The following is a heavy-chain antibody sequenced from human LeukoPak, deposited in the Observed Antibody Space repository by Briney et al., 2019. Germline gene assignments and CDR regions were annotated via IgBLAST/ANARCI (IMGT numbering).Heavy chain of an antibody. V-gene: IGHV3-7*01. CDR1: GFTFSNYW. J-gene: IGHJ4*02. D-gene: IGHD1-7*01. Sequence: GGSLRLSCVGSGFTFSNYWMNWVRQAPGKWLEWVANIKGSDKGHVDSVKGRFSVSRDDARNSLYLQMDSLRAEDTAVYYCARDVAWNYDLWGQGTVVRVSS. CDR3: ARDVAWNYDL. CDR2: IKGSDK.